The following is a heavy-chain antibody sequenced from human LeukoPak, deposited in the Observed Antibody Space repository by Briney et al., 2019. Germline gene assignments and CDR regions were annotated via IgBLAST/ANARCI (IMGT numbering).Heavy chain of an antibody. CDR1: GGSISSYY. D-gene: IGHD1-1*01. J-gene: IGHJ5*02. CDR2: IYYSGST. CDR3: ARARTGFDL. V-gene: IGHV4-59*01. Sequence: SETLSLTCTVSGGSISSYYWSWIRQPPGKGLEWIGYIYYSGSTNYNPSLKSRVTISVDTSKNQFSLKLSSVAAADTAVYYCARARTGFDLWGQGALVTVSS.